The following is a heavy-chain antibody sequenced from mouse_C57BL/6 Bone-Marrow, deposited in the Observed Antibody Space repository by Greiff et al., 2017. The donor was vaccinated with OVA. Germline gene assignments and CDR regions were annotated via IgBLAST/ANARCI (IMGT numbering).Heavy chain of an antibody. J-gene: IGHJ3*01. Sequence: QVQLQQPGAELARPGASVKLSCKASGYTFTSYGISWVKQRTEQGLEWIGEIYPRSGNTYYNEKFKGKATLTADKSSSTAYMELRSLTSEDSAVYFCARSGNAWFAYWGQGTLVTVSA. CDR2: IYPRSGNT. CDR1: GYTFTSYG. V-gene: IGHV1-81*01. CDR3: ARSGNAWFAY. D-gene: IGHD3-2*02.